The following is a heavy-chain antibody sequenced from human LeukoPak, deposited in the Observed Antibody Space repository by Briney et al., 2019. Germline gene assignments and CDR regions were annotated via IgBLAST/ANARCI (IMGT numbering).Heavy chain of an antibody. D-gene: IGHD5-18*01. J-gene: IGHJ4*02. CDR3: ARDQTEWYGYPDY. V-gene: IGHV3-48*01. CDR1: GFTFSSYS. Sequence: GGSLRLSCAASGFTFSSYSMNWVRQAPGKGLEWVSYISSSSSTIYYADSVKGRFTISRDNAKNSLYLQMNSLRAEDTAVYYCARDQTEWYGYPDYWGQGTLVTVSS. CDR2: ISSSSSTI.